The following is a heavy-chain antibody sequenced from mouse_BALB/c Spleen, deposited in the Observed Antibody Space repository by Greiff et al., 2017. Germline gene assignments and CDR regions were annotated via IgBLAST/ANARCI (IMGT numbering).Heavy chain of an antibody. CDR2: IDPENGDT. J-gene: IGHJ3*01. CDR3: NAGLRLRTAY. CDR1: GFNIKDYY. Sequence: EVQLQQSGAELVRSGASVKLSCTASGFNIKDYYMHWVKQRPEQGLEWIGWIDPENGDTEYAPKFQGKATMTADTSSNTAYLQLSSLTSEDTAVYYCNAGLRLRTAYWGQGTLVTVSA. V-gene: IGHV14-4*02. D-gene: IGHD1-2*01.